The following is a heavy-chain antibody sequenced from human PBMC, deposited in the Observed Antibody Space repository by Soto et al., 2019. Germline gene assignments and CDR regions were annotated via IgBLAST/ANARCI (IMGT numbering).Heavy chain of an antibody. J-gene: IGHJ4*02. D-gene: IGHD3-10*01. Sequence: EAPLVESGGGLVEPGGSLRLSCAASGSTFSHAWMNWVRQAPGKGLEVVGRIKSKTDGGTTDYAAPVKGRFTISRDDSKDILYLQMNSLKTEDTAVYYCNTELWCGELGVDYWGQGTLGTVSS. CDR3: NTELWCGELGVDY. CDR1: GSTFSHAW. V-gene: IGHV3-15*07. CDR2: IKSKTDGGTT.